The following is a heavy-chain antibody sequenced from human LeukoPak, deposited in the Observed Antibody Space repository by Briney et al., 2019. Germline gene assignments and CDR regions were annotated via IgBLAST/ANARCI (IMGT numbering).Heavy chain of an antibody. D-gene: IGHD5-18*01. Sequence: ASVRVSCKASGYTFTSYGISWVRQAPGQGLEWMGWISAYNGNTNYAQKLQGRVTMTTDTSTSTAYMELRSLRSDDTAVYYCARALYGYSYGYGSYYFDYWGQGTLVTVSS. J-gene: IGHJ4*02. V-gene: IGHV1-18*01. CDR2: ISAYNGNT. CDR3: ARALYGYSYGYGSYYFDY. CDR1: GYTFTSYG.